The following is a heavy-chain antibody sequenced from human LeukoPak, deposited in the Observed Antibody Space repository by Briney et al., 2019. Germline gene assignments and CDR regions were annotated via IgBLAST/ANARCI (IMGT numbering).Heavy chain of an antibody. CDR1: SFTFRSYG. D-gene: IGHD1-14*01. J-gene: IGHJ4*02. CDR2: IRYDGRNI. CDR3: ANSWDSRYLSDY. V-gene: IGHV3-30*02. Sequence: GGSLRLSCAASSFTFRSYGMHWVRQAPGKGLEWVAFIRYDGRNIYYADSVKGRFTVFRDDSKNTLYLAMTSLRLEDTAVYYCANSWDSRYLSDYWGQGTLVTVSS.